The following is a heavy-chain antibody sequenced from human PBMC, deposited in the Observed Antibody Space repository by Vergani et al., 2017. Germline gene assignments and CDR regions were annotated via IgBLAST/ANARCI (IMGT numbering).Heavy chain of an antibody. D-gene: IGHD1-1*01. CDR3: ARAQGGTSSRYYFDY. Sequence: QVQLVPSGAEVKKPGASVKVSCTASGYTFTSYGISWVRQAPGQGLEWMGWISAYNGNTNYAQKLQGRVTMTTDTSTSTAYMELRSLRSDDTAVYYCARAQGGTSSRYYFDYWGQGTLVTVSS. V-gene: IGHV1-18*01. J-gene: IGHJ4*02. CDR1: GYTFTSYG. CDR2: ISAYNGNT.